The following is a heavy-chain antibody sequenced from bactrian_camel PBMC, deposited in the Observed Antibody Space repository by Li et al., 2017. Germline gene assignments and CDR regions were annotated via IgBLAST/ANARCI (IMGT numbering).Heavy chain of an antibody. D-gene: IGHD3*01. Sequence: VQLVESGGGTVQAGGSLTLSCAVSGSIDNHACMAWFRQAPGKEREGVASIAGAGNPAYVDSVKGRFTVFKGNAGKTLYLQMNSLRPEDTAMYYCAAVAEGRTVDGGVSLWTLFESGYRGQGTQVTVS. CDR3: AAVAEGRTVDGGVSLWTLFESGY. CDR1: GSIDNHAC. V-gene: IGHV3S53*01. CDR2: IAGAGNP. J-gene: IGHJ4*01.